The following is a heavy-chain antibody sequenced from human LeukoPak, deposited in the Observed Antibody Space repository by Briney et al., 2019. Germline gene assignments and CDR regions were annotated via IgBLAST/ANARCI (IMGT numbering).Heavy chain of an antibody. CDR1: GYTFTGYH. Sequence: GASVKVSCKASGYTFTGYHIHWVRQAPGQGLEWMGRINPNSDDTNYAQRFQGRVTMTRDTSISTAYMELSWLRSDDTAVYYCARSPNYSDSSGYYYVSDSWGQGTLVTVSS. V-gene: IGHV1-2*06. CDR2: INPNSDDT. D-gene: IGHD3-22*01. CDR3: ARSPNYSDSSGYYYVSDS. J-gene: IGHJ4*02.